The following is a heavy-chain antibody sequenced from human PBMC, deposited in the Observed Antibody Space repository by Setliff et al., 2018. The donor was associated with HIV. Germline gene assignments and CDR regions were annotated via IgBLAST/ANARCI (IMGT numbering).Heavy chain of an antibody. J-gene: IGHJ1*01. CDR2: ISAGGNRT. CDR3: GNKGGQV. CDR1: GFSITSYA. D-gene: IGHD3-16*01. Sequence: GGSLRLSCAASGFSITSYAMSWVRQAPGKGLEWVSGISAGGNRTNYVGSVRGRFTISRDSSRNMVSLQMNSLRVEDTAIYYCGNKGGQVWGPGTLVTVSS. V-gene: IGHV3-23*01.